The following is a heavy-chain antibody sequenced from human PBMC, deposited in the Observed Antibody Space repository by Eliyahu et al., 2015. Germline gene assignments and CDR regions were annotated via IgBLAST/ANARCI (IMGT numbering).Heavy chain of an antibody. CDR3: ARDDYYGMDV. CDR1: GGSISSXY. CDR2: IYTSGST. V-gene: IGHV4-4*07. J-gene: IGHJ6*02. Sequence: QVQLQESGPGLVKPSETLSLTCTASGGSISSXYXSWIRQPAGKGLEWIXRIYTSGSTNYNPSLKSRVTMSVDTSKNQFSLKLSSVTAADTAVYYCARDDYYGMDVWGQGTTVTVSS.